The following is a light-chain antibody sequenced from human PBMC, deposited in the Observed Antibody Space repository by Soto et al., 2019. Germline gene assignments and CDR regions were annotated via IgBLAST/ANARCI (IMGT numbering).Light chain of an antibody. CDR2: KAS. V-gene: IGKV1-5*03. CDR1: QSISSW. J-gene: IGKJ1*01. Sequence: DIQMTQSPSTLSASVGDRVTITCRASQSISSWLAWYQQKPGQAPKLLIYKASSLESGVPSRFSGSGSGTEFTLTISSLQPDDFATYCCQQYNSYPWTFGQGTKVEIK. CDR3: QQYNSYPWT.